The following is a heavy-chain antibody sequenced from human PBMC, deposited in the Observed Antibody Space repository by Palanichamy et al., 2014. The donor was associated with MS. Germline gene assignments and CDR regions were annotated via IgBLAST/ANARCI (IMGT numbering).Heavy chain of an antibody. CDR3: ARGLNYYDSSGYYWI. J-gene: IGHJ4*02. Sequence: EVQVVESGGGLIQPGGSLRLSCAASGITVRSTYMSWVRQAPGKGLEWVSIIYSGGSTKYADSVKGRFTISRDNSKNTLYLQMNYLRAEDTAVYYCARGLNYYDSSGYYWIWGQGTLVTVSS. V-gene: IGHV3-53*01. CDR2: IYSGGST. D-gene: IGHD3-22*01. CDR1: GITVRSTY.